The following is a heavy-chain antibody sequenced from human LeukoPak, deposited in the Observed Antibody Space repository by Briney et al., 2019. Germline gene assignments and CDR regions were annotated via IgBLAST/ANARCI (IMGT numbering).Heavy chain of an antibody. J-gene: IGHJ6*02. Sequence: GGSLRLSCAASGFTFSDYYMSWIRQAPGKGLEWVSYISSSGSTIYYADSVKGRFTISRDNAKNSLYLQMNSLRAEDTAVYYCARDPYSSGWPSYYYYGMDVWGQGTTVTVSS. V-gene: IGHV3-11*04. CDR2: ISSSGSTI. CDR3: ARDPYSSGWPSYYYYGMDV. D-gene: IGHD6-19*01. CDR1: GFTFSDYY.